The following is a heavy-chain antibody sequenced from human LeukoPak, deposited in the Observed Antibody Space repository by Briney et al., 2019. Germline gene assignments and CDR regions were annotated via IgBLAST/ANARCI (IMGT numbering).Heavy chain of an antibody. D-gene: IGHD4-23*01. CDR3: ARSPYGGNPLDY. J-gene: IGHJ4*02. CDR1: GGPVTSYY. V-gene: IGHV4-59*02. Sequence: SETLSLTCTVSGGPVTSYYWNWIRQPPGKGLEWIGYISYSGSTNYNPSLKSRVTISVDTSKNQFSLKLSSVTAADTAVYYCARSPYGGNPLDYWGQGTLVTVPS. CDR2: ISYSGST.